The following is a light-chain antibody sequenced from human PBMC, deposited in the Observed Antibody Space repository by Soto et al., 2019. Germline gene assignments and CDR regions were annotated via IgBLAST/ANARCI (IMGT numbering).Light chain of an antibody. CDR3: QQRSDWPPIT. J-gene: IGKJ5*01. CDR2: DGS. CDR1: QSVNSY. Sequence: EIVLTQSPDTLSFSPGDRATLSCRASQSVNSYLAWYQQKPGQAPRLLIYDGSNRATGIPARFSGSGSGTDFTLTISSLEPEDFAVYYCQQRSDWPPITFGQGTRLE. V-gene: IGKV3-11*01.